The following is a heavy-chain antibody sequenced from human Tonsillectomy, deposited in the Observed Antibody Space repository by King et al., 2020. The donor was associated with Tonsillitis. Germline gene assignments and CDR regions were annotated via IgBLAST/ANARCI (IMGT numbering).Heavy chain of an antibody. CDR2: IYYSGST. CDR1: GGSISSGGYY. CDR3: ARVVIFGVVITVDGYYYMDV. D-gene: IGHD3-3*01. J-gene: IGHJ6*03. V-gene: IGHV4-31*03. Sequence: VQLQESGPGLVKPSQTLSLTCTVSGGSISSGGYYWSWIRQHPGQGLEWIGYIYYSGSTYYNPSLKSRVTISVDTSKNQFSLKLSSVTAADTAVYYCARVVIFGVVITVDGYYYMDVWGKGTTVTVSS.